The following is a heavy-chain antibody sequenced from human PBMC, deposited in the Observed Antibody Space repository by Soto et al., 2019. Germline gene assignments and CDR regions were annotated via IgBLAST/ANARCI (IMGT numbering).Heavy chain of an antibody. CDR2: ISYDGSNK. D-gene: IGHD6-13*01. Sequence: QVQLVESGGGVVQPGRSLRLSCAASGFTFSSYPMHWVRQAPGKGLEWVAVISYDGSNKYYADSVKGRFTISRDNSKNTLYLQMNSLRAEDTTVYYCARSGPTPYSSLLYSHLDYWGQGTLVTVSS. CDR3: ARSGPTPYSSLLYSHLDY. CDR1: GFTFSSYP. V-gene: IGHV3-30-3*01. J-gene: IGHJ4*02.